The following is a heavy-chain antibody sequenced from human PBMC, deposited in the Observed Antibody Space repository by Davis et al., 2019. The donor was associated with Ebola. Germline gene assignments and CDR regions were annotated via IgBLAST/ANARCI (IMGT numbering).Heavy chain of an antibody. J-gene: IGHJ4*02. D-gene: IGHD1-14*01. CDR1: GFTLRSYV. CDR3: AKKTPGNNPFDS. Sequence: GGSLRLSCAASGFTLRSYVVSWVRQAPGAGLELVSSMSTSGSKTDYGHPVKGRFTTSRDNSKNTLYRQITSLRAEDTAVYNCAKKTPGNNPFDSWGQGTLVTVSS. CDR2: MSTSGSKT. V-gene: IGHV3-23*01.